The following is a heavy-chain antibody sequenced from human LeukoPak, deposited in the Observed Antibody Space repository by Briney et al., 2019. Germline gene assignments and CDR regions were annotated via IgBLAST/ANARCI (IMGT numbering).Heavy chain of an antibody. CDR1: GGSIRSYY. J-gene: IGHJ4*02. CDR2: IYYSGST. D-gene: IGHD5-12*01. CDR3: ARAAWGYGLDY. V-gene: IGHV4-59*01. Sequence: SETLSLTCTVSGGSIRSYYWSWIRQPPGKGLEWIGYIYYSGSTNYNPSLKSRVTISVDTSKNQLSLKLSSVTAADTAVYYCARAAWGYGLDYWGQGTLVTVSS.